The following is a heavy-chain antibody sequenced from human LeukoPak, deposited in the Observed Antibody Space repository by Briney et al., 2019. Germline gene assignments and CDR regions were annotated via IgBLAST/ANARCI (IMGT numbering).Heavy chain of an antibody. CDR1: GYTLTELS. V-gene: IGHV1-24*01. CDR3: ATDLGYSSGWYGRGNWFDP. Sequence: ASVKVSCKVSGYTLTELSMHWVRQAPGKGLEWMGGFDPEDGETIYAQKFQGRVTMTEDTSTDTAYMELSSLRSEDTAVYYCATDLGYSSGWYGRGNWFDPWSQGTLVTVSS. J-gene: IGHJ5*02. CDR2: FDPEDGET. D-gene: IGHD6-19*01.